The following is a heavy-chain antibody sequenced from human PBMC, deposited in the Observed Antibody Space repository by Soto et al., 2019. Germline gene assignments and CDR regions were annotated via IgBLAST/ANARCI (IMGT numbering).Heavy chain of an antibody. J-gene: IGHJ4*02. V-gene: IGHV1-3*05. CDR1: GYTFTSYA. Sequence: QVQLVQSGAEEKKPGASVKVSCKASGYTFTSYAMHWVRQAPGQSLEWMGWINAGNGNTKYSQKFQGRVTITRDTSASTAYMELSSLRSEDTAVYYCARRSGPMIEWHWGQGTLVTVSS. D-gene: IGHD3-22*01. CDR3: ARRSGPMIEWH. CDR2: INAGNGNT.